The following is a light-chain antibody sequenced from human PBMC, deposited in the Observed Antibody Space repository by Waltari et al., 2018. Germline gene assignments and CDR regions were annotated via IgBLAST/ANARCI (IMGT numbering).Light chain of an antibody. CDR3: ATWDESLNGVV. J-gene: IGLJ3*02. CDR1: NSNIGSNS. CDR2: GRN. V-gene: IGLV1-47*01. Sequence: QSVLTQPPSASGNPGQTVTISCSGGNSNIGSNSVDWYQQFPGTAPQLLNGGRNRRPSGVPARCSGSKAGTSASLAISGLRSEDEADYYCATWDESLNGVVIGGGTKLSVL.